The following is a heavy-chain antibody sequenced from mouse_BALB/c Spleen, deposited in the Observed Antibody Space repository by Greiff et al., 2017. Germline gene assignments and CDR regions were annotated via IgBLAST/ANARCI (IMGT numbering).Heavy chain of an antibody. CDR3: ARLGLDY. V-gene: IGHV5-6*01. CDR2: ISSGGSYT. J-gene: IGHJ2*01. Sequence: EVQLVESGGDLVKPGGSLKLSCAASGFTFSSYGMSWVRQTPDKRLEWVATISSGGSYTYYPDSVKGRFTISRDNAKNTLYLQMSSLKSEDTAMYYCARLGLDYWGQGTTLTVSS. CDR1: GFTFSSYG.